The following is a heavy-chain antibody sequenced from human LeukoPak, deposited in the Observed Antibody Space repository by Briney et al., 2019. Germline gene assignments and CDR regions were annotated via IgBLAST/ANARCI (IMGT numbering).Heavy chain of an antibody. V-gene: IGHV3-7*04. Sequence: GGSLRLSSAASGFTFRSYWISWVRQAPGEGLEWVANIKQDGTEKYYMDSVKGRFSISRDNAKNSLYLQMNALRAEDTAVYYCARDVRPDNWGEGTLVTVST. D-gene: IGHD6-6*01. CDR2: IKQDGTEK. CDR1: GFTFRSYW. J-gene: IGHJ1*01. CDR3: ARDVRPDN.